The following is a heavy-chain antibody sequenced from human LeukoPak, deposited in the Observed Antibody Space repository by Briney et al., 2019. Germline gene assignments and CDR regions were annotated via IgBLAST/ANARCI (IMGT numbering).Heavy chain of an antibody. CDR2: ISGSGGST. J-gene: IGHJ4*02. CDR3: AKGGYYYDSSGYYDY. V-gene: IGHV3-23*01. Sequence: GGSLRLSCAASGFTFSSYAMSWVRQAPGKGLEWVSAISGSGGSTYYADSVKGRFTISRDNSKNTLYLQMNGLRAEDTAVYYCAKGGYYYDSSGYYDYWGQGTLVTVSS. CDR1: GFTFSSYA. D-gene: IGHD3-22*01.